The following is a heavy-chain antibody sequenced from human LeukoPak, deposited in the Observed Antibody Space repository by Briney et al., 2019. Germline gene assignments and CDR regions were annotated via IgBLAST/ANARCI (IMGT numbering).Heavy chain of an antibody. CDR2: ISGSGVDT. D-gene: IGHD4-11*01. V-gene: IGHV3-23*01. CDR3: AKDRPRDYSSRQGFSDNWFEP. Sequence: PGGSLRLSWAASGFTFITYAMTWVRQAPGRGLEWVSVISGSGVDTFYADSVKGRFTISRDNSKNTLYLQMDSLRAEDTAIYYCAKDRPRDYSSRQGFSDNWFEPCGQGTLVTVSS. J-gene: IGHJ5*02. CDR1: GFTFITYA.